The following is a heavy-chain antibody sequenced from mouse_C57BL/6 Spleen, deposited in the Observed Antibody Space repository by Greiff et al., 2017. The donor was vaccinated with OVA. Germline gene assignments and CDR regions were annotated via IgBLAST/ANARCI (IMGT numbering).Heavy chain of an antibody. D-gene: IGHD2-1*01. CDR2: IDPSDSYT. Sequence: QVQLQQPGAELVRPGTSVKLSCKASGYTFTSYWMHWVKQRPGQGLEWIGVIDPSDSYTNYNQKFKGKATLTVDTSSSTAYMQLSSLTSEDSAVYYCAREEGNYGGRFAYWGQGTLVTVSA. J-gene: IGHJ3*01. V-gene: IGHV1-59*01. CDR1: GYTFTSYW. CDR3: AREEGNYGGRFAY.